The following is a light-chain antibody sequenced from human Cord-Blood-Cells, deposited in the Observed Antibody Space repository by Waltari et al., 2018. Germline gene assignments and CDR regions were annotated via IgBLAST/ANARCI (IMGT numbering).Light chain of an antibody. J-gene: IGLJ3*02. Sequence: QSALTQPASVPGSPGQSITISCTGTSSDVGGYNYVSWYQQHPGKAPKLMIYDVSKRPSGVSTRFSGSKSGNTASLTISGLQAEDEADYYCSSYTSSTLRVFGGGTKLTVL. CDR2: DVS. V-gene: IGLV2-14*01. CDR3: SSYTSSTLRV. CDR1: SSDVGGYNY.